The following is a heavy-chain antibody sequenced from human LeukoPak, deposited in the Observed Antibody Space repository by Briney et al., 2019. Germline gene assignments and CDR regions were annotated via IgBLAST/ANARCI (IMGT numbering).Heavy chain of an antibody. Sequence: ASVKVSCKASGYTFTSYDINWVRQATGQGLEWMGWMNPNSGNTGYAQKFQGRVTITADKSTSTAYMELSSLRSEDTAVYYCARDSGSPGMDYWGQGTLVTVSS. CDR3: ARDSGSPGMDY. J-gene: IGHJ4*02. D-gene: IGHD1-26*01. CDR2: MNPNSGNT. V-gene: IGHV1-8*01. CDR1: GYTFTSYD.